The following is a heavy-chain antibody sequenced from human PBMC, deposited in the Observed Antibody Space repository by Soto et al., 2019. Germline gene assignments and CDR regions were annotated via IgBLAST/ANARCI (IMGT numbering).Heavy chain of an antibody. D-gene: IGHD2-2*02. CDR3: AKNQGYCSSTSCYNSWYGMDV. Sequence: GGSLRLSCAASGFTFSNAWMSWVRQAPGKGLEWVSAISGSGGSTYYADSVKGRFTISRDNSKNTLYLQMNSLRAEDTAVYYCAKNQGYCSSTSCYNSWYGMDVWGQGTTVTVS. CDR2: ISGSGGST. V-gene: IGHV3-23*01. J-gene: IGHJ6*02. CDR1: GFTFSNAW.